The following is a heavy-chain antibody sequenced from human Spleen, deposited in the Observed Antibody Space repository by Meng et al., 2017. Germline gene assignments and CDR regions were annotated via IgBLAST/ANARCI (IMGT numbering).Heavy chain of an antibody. CDR2: IWYDGSNK. CDR3: ARDLWVRGTYYGVDV. CDR1: GFTFSSYG. J-gene: IGHJ6*02. Sequence: GESLKISCAASGFTFSSYGMHWVRQAPGKGLEWVAVIWYDGSNKYYADSVKGRFTISRDNSKNTLYLQMNSLRAEDTAVYYCARDLWVRGTYYGVDVWGLGTTVTVSS. D-gene: IGHD3-10*01. V-gene: IGHV3-33*01.